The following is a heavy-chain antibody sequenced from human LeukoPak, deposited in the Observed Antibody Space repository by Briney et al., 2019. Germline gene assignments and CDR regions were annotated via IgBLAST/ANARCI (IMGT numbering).Heavy chain of an antibody. V-gene: IGHV3-48*01. Sequence: GGSLRLSCAASGFAFTNYNMNWVRQAPGKGLEWISYISGGSGTIYYADSVRGRFTVSRDNAKDSLWLQMDSLRVEDTAVYFCARLYGDWFDPWGPGTLVTVSS. D-gene: IGHD4-17*01. CDR3: ARLYGDWFDP. J-gene: IGHJ5*02. CDR2: ISGGSGTI. CDR1: GFAFTNYN.